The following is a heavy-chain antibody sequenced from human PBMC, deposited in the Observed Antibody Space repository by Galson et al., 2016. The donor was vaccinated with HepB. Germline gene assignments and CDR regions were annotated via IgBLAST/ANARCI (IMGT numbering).Heavy chain of an antibody. Sequence: SVKVSCKASGYTITGQYMHWVRQAPGQGLEWMGWINPNNGVTKYAQKFRGRVTMTRDTSINTAYMDVRSLRSDDTALYYCARVSGEVGSWYFDLWGRGTLVTVSS. V-gene: IGHV1-2*02. CDR1: GYTITGQY. D-gene: IGHD7-27*01. CDR3: ARVSGEVGSWYFDL. CDR2: INPNNGVT. J-gene: IGHJ2*01.